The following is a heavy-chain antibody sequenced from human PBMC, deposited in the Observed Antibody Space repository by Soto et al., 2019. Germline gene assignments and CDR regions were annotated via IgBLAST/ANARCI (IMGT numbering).Heavy chain of an antibody. CDR2: IGTAGDT. Sequence: GGSLRLSCAASGFTFSSYDMHWVRQATGKGLEWVSAIGTAGDTYYPGSVKGRFTISRENAKNSLYLQMNSLRAEDTAVYYCARDPGGYYYFDYWGQGTLVTVSS. J-gene: IGHJ4*02. CDR3: ARDPGGYYYFDY. D-gene: IGHD6-25*01. V-gene: IGHV3-13*01. CDR1: GFTFSSYD.